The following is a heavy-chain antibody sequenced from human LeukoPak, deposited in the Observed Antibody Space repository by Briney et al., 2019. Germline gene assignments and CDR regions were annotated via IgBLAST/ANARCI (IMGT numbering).Heavy chain of an antibody. CDR3: ATGYYYDSSGYYYAPWFDP. V-gene: IGHV1-24*01. CDR2: FDPEDGET. J-gene: IGHJ5*02. CDR1: GYTLTELS. D-gene: IGHD3-22*01. Sequence: ASVKVSCKVSGYTLTELSMHWVQQAPGKGLEWMGGFDPEDGETIYAQKFQGRVTMTEDTSTDTAYMELSSLRSEDTAVYYCATGYYYDSSGYYYAPWFDPWGQGTLVTVSS.